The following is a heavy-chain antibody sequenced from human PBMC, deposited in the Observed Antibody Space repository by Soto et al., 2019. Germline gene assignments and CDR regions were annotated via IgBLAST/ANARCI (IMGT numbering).Heavy chain of an antibody. CDR2: ISPIFGTA. CDR1: RGSVCSYA. Sequence: SVEVSCKACRGSVCSYAISWLQQAPGQGLEWMGGISPIFGTANYAQKFKGRVTITADESTSTAYMELSSLRSEDTVLYYWAGGKNGDDVDYWGQGTLVTVSS. J-gene: IGHJ4*02. D-gene: IGHD4-17*01. CDR3: AGGKNGDDVDY. V-gene: IGHV1-69*13.